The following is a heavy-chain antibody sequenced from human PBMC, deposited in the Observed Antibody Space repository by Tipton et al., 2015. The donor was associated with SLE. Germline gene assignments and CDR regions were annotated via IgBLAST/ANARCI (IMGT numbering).Heavy chain of an antibody. D-gene: IGHD3-10*01. CDR1: GFTFSSQE. J-gene: IGHJ6*02. CDR3: AKALIGGCHLRGCYYGMDV. V-gene: IGHV3-43*02. CDR2: ISRDGGST. Sequence: SLRLSCTASGFTFSSQEMNWVRQAPGKGLEWVSYISRDGGSTYYADSVKGRFTISRDNSKNSLYLQMNSLRTEDTALYYCAKALIGGCHLRGCYYGMDVWGQGTTVTVSS.